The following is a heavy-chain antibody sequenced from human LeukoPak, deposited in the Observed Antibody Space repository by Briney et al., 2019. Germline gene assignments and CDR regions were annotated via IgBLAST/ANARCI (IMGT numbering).Heavy chain of an antibody. CDR1: GGTFSSYA. CDR3: ARGNTAMPYNWFDP. J-gene: IGHJ5*02. Sequence: GASVKVSRKASGGTFSSYAISWVRQAPGQGLEWMGGIIPIFGTANYAQKFQGRVTITTDESTSTAYMELSSLRSEDTAVYYCARGNTAMPYNWFDPWGQGTLVTVSS. D-gene: IGHD5-18*01. V-gene: IGHV1-69*05. CDR2: IIPIFGTA.